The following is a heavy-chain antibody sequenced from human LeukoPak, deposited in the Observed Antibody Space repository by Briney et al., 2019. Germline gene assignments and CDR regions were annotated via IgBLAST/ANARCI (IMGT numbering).Heavy chain of an antibody. CDR3: ARASVIAAAGIW. CDR2: ISSSSSYI. J-gene: IGHJ4*02. Sequence: PGGSLRLSCAASGFTFSSYSMNWVRQAPGKGLEWVSSISSSSSYIYYADSVKGRFTISRDNAKNSLYLQMNSLRAEDTAVYYCARASVIAAAGIWWGQGTLVTVSS. D-gene: IGHD6-13*01. V-gene: IGHV3-21*01. CDR1: GFTFSSYS.